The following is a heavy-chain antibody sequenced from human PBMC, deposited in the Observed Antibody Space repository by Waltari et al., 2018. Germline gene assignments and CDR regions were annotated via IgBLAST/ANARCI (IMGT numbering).Heavy chain of an antibody. V-gene: IGHV4-59*11. Sequence: QVQLQESGPGLVKPSETLSLTCTVSGGSISSHYWSWIRQPPGQGLEWIGYIYYSGSTNYNPSLKRRVTISVDTSKNQFSLKLSSVTAADTAVYYCASGYYDSSGYYERSFDYWGQGTLVTVSS. CDR2: IYYSGST. CDR1: GGSISSHY. CDR3: ASGYYDSSGYYERSFDY. J-gene: IGHJ4*02. D-gene: IGHD3-22*01.